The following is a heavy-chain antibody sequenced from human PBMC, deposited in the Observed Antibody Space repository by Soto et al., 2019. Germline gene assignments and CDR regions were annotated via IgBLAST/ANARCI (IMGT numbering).Heavy chain of an antibody. CDR1: GYTFTSYG. CDR3: AREPPMSTGY. D-gene: IGHD4-17*01. Sequence: QVQLVQSGPEVKKPGASVKVSCKASGYTFTSYGISWVRQAPGQGLEWLGWIRAYSGKRNYTQKLQGRVTLTTDTSTSTAYMELRSLRSDATVVYDCAREPPMSTGYWGQGTQVTVSS. V-gene: IGHV1-18*01. CDR2: IRAYSGKR. J-gene: IGHJ4*02.